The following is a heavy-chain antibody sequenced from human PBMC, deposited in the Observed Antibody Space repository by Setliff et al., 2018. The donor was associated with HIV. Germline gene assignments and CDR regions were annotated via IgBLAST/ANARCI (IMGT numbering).Heavy chain of an antibody. CDR1: GGSISSYY. CDR2: IYYSGST. CDR3: AREGEQFFYGMDV. D-gene: IGHD1-26*01. V-gene: IGHV4-4*08. Sequence: PSETLSLTCTVSGGSISSYYWSWIRQPPGKGLEWIGYIYYSGSTYYNPSLKSRVTISVDTSKNQFSLKLSSVTAADTAVYYCAREGEQFFYGMDVWGQGTTVTVSS. J-gene: IGHJ6*02.